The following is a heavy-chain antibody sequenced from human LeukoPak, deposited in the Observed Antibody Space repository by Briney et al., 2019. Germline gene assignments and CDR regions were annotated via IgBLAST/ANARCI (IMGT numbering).Heavy chain of an antibody. CDR3: ARGINWYGAFDI. Sequence: GGSLRLSCAASGLTVSSNFLSWVRQAPGKGLEWVSVIYSGGNRYYADSVKGRFTISRDISKNTLYLQMDILRAEDTAVYYCARGINWYGAFDIWGQGTMVTVSS. CDR1: GLTVSSNF. J-gene: IGHJ3*02. CDR2: IYSGGNR. D-gene: IGHD1-1*01. V-gene: IGHV3-66*01.